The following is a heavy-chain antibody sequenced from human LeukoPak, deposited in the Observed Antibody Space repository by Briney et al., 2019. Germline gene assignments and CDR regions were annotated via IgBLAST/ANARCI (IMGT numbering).Heavy chain of an antibody. Sequence: SETLSLTCTVSGGSISSYYWSWIRQPRWKGVEWIGYIYYSGSTNYNPSLKSRVTISVDTSKNQFSLKLSSVTAADTAVYYCARVGGCSGGSCYPHWFDPWGQGTLVTVSS. J-gene: IGHJ5*02. D-gene: IGHD2-15*01. CDR2: IYYSGST. CDR3: ARVGGCSGGSCYPHWFDP. V-gene: IGHV4-59*01. CDR1: GGSISSYY.